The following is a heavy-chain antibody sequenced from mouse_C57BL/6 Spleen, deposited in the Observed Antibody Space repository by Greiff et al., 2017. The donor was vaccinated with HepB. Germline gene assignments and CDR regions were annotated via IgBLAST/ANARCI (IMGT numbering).Heavy chain of an antibody. V-gene: IGHV5-9*01. CDR2: ISGGGGNT. J-gene: IGHJ2*01. D-gene: IGHD1-1*01. Sequence: DVHLVESGGGLVKPGGSLKLSCAASGFTFSSYTMSWVRQTPEKRLEWVATISGGGGNTYYPDSVKGRFTISRDNAKNTLYLQMSSLRSEDTALYYCARNYGSSSYYFDYWGQGTTLTVSS. CDR1: GFTFSSYT. CDR3: ARNYGSSSYYFDY.